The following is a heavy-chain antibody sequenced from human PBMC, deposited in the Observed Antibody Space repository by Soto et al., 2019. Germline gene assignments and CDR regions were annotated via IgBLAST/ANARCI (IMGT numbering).Heavy chain of an antibody. J-gene: IGHJ6*02. CDR3: AKSGQSSWANMDV. Sequence: EVQLLESGGGLVQPGGSLRLSCAASGFTFSSYAINWVRQAPGKGLEWVSTISGSGDKTYYADSVKGRFTISRDNSKNTLSLKMTSLRAEDTAVYYCAKSGQSSWANMDVWGQGTTVTVSS. CDR2: ISGSGDKT. CDR1: GFTFSSYA. V-gene: IGHV3-23*01. D-gene: IGHD2-2*01.